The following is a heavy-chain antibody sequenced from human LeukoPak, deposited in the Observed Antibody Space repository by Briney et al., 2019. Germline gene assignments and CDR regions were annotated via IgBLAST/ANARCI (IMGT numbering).Heavy chain of an antibody. CDR1: GYTSTSYD. Sequence: ASVKVSCKASGYTSTSYDINWVRQATGQGLEWMGWMNPNSGNTGYARKFQGRVTMTRNTSISTAYMELSSLRSEDTAVYYCARGGLGVYDKLNFDLWGRGTLVTVSS. J-gene: IGHJ2*01. V-gene: IGHV1-8*01. CDR3: ARGGLGVYDKLNFDL. D-gene: IGHD3-22*01. CDR2: MNPNSGNT.